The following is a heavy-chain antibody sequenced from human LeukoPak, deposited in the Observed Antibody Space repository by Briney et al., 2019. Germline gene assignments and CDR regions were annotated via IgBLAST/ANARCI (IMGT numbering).Heavy chain of an antibody. CDR2: ISSSSSYI. J-gene: IGHJ4*02. CDR3: ARAGYSSGYDILTGYYGGLNFDY. V-gene: IGHV3-21*01. Sequence: GGSLRLSCAASGFTFSSYSMNWVRQAPGKGLEWVSSISSSSSYIYYADSVKGRFTISRDSAKNSLYLQMNSLRAEDTAVYYCARAGYSSGYDILTGYYGGLNFDYWGQGTLVTVSS. CDR1: GFTFSSYS. D-gene: IGHD3-9*01.